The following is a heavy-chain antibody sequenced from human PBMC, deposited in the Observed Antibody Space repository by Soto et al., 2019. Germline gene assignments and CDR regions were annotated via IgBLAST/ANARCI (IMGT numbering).Heavy chain of an antibody. CDR3: ARAVAGTSAYYYHFYYMDV. CDR1: GFTFSDYY. V-gene: IGHV3-11*01. D-gene: IGHD6-19*01. CDR2: ISSSGSTI. J-gene: IGHJ6*03. Sequence: QLQLVESGGGLVKPGGSLRLSCAASGFTFSDYYMSWIRQAPGKGLEWVSYISSSGSTIYYADSVKGRFTISRDNAKNSLYLQMNSLRAEDTAVYYCARAVAGTSAYYYHFYYMDVWGKGTTVTVSS.